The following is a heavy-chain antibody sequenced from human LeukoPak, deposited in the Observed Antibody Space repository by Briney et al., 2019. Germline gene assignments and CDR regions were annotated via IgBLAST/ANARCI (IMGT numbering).Heavy chain of an antibody. D-gene: IGHD2-2*01. J-gene: IGHJ3*02. V-gene: IGHV3-74*01. CDR1: GFTFSSHW. CDR3: ARNGVASSYDI. CDR2: ISSDGSGT. Sequence: GGSLRLSCAASGFTFSSHWMHWVRQSPEKGLVWVSYISSDGSGTNYADSVEGRFSIYRDNPKNTLYLQMNSPRAEDTAVYYCARNGVASSYDIWGQGTTVTVSS.